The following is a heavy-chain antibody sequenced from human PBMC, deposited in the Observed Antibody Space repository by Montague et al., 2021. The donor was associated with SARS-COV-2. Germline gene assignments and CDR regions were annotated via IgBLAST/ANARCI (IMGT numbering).Heavy chain of an antibody. CDR1: GDSISSYY. V-gene: IGHV4-4*07. Sequence: SETLSLTRTLSGDSISSYYWSWIRQPSGKGLEWIGRIYTSGSTKXNPSLKSRVTMSVDTSKNQFSLKLSSVTAADTAVYYCARDHMTTMFMVYYYGMDVWGQGTTVTVSS. J-gene: IGHJ6*02. CDR3: ARDHMTTMFMVYYYGMDV. CDR2: IYTSGST. D-gene: IGHD5-24*01.